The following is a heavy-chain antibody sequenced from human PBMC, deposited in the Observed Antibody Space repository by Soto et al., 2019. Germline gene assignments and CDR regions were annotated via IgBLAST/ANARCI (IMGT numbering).Heavy chain of an antibody. CDR2: ISGSGDST. CDR3: XXXXXGXAAGPTKFYGMDV. V-gene: IGHV3-23*01. J-gene: IGHJ6*02. CDR1: GFTFSSYA. Sequence: EVQLLESGGGLVQPGGSLRLSCAASGFTFSSYAMSWVRQAPGKGLEWVSVISGSGDSTYYADSVRGRFTISRDNSKXXXXXXXXXXXXXXXXXXXXXXXXXGXAAGPTKFYGMDVWGQGTTVTVSS. D-gene: IGHD6-13*01.